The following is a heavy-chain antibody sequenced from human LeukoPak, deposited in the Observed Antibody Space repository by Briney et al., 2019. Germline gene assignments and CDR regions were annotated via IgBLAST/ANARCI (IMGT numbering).Heavy chain of an antibody. V-gene: IGHV3-66*01. J-gene: IGHJ4*02. D-gene: IGHD1-7*01. CDR2: IYSGGST. CDR3: AKDGELLYFDY. CDR1: GFTVSSNY. Sequence: GGSLRLSCAASGFTVSSNYMSWVRQAPGKGLEWVSVIYSGGSTYYADSVKGRFTISRDNSKNTLYLQMNSLRAEDTAVYYCAKDGELLYFDYWGQGTLVTVSS.